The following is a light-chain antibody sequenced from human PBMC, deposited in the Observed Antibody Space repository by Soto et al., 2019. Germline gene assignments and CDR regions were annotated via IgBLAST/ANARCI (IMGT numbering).Light chain of an antibody. Sequence: NFMLTQPHSMSESPGKTVTISCTRSSGTFASNHVQWSQQRPVSSPKLRPSGVPDRFSGSIDSSSNSASLTIDGLKTEDEAAYYCQSYDSSNRVVFGGGTKLTVL. CDR3: QSYDSSNRVV. J-gene: IGLJ3*02. CDR1: SGTFASNH. V-gene: IGLV6-57*01.